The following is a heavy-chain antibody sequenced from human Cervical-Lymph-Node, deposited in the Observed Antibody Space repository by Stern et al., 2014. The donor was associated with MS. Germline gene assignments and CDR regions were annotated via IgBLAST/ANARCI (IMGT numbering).Heavy chain of an antibody. Sequence: QVTLKESGPTLVKPTQTLTLTCTFSGFSLSTSGVGVGWIRQPPGKALEWLALIYWDEDKRYSPSLKSRLTITKDTSKNQVVLTMTNMDPVDTATYYCAVRLTLYSTSWYSMHYFDYWGQGTLVTVSS. CDR2: IYWDEDK. D-gene: IGHD6-13*01. J-gene: IGHJ4*02. CDR3: AVRLTLYSTSWYSMHYFDY. V-gene: IGHV2-5*02. CDR1: GFSLSTSGVG.